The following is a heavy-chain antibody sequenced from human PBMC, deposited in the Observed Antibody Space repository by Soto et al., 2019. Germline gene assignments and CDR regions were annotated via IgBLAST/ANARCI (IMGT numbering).Heavy chain of an antibody. V-gene: IGHV1-3*01. Sequence: QVQLVQSGAEVKKPGASVKVSCKASGYTFTNYAMHWVRQAPGQRLEWMGWINAGNGNTKYSQKFQGRVTITRETSASTAYMELSSLRSEDTAVYYCASSFTVPAAIAYWGQGTLVTVSS. CDR2: INAGNGNT. J-gene: IGHJ4*02. CDR1: GYTFTNYA. D-gene: IGHD2-2*02. CDR3: ASSFTVPAAIAY.